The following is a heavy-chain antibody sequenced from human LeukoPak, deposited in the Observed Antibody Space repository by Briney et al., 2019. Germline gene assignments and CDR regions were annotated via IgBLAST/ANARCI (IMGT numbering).Heavy chain of an antibody. V-gene: IGHV4-38-2*02. J-gene: IGHJ4*02. Sequence: SETLSLTCAVSGFSVISGYSWAWIRQPPGKGLEWIGSVHHRGTTYYNPSLRGRVTISQDTSKSQFALTLRSVSAADTALYYCAREKSTVRGVLLKYYFDYWGQGALVTVST. CDR1: GFSVISGYS. D-gene: IGHD3-10*01. CDR2: VHHRGTT. CDR3: AREKSTVRGVLLKYYFDY.